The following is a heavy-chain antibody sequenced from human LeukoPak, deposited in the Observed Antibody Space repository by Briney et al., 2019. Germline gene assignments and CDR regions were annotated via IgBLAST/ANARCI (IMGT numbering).Heavy chain of an antibody. D-gene: IGHD6-19*01. CDR3: ARGKNPGIAVWGDYYFDY. CDR2: IGVKNGNT. J-gene: IGHJ4*02. Sequence: ASVKVSCKASGYTFTTYGISWVGQAPGQGLGWMGWIGVKNGNTNYPQKLQGRVTMTTDTSTSTAYMELRSLRSDDTAVYYCARGKNPGIAVWGDYYFDYWGQGTLVTVSS. V-gene: IGHV1-18*04. CDR1: GYTFTTYG.